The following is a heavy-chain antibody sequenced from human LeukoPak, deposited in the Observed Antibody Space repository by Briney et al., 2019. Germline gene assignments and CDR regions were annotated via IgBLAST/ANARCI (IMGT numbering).Heavy chain of an antibody. Sequence: GGSLRLSSAASGFTVSSTYMTWVRQAPGKGLEWVSLIYSGGSTIYADSVKGRFTISRDNSKNTVYLQMNSLRAEGTAVYYCARDRSGDSTAYYTDYWGQGTLVTVSS. J-gene: IGHJ4*02. CDR3: ARDRSGDSTAYYTDY. CDR2: IYSGGST. D-gene: IGHD3-22*01. V-gene: IGHV3-66*01. CDR1: GFTVSSTY.